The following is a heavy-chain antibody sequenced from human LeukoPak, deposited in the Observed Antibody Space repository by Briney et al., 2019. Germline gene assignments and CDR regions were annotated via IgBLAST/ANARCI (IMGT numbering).Heavy chain of an antibody. CDR3: TLSGAG. CDR1: GFAFVEYT. CDR2: IKSEDDGGTT. Sequence: PGGSLRLSCTTSGFAFVEYTIVWVRQAPGKGLEWVGFIKSEDDGGTTNYAASAKGRFSISRDDSKGIAYLQLNSLRTEDTAVYYCTLSGAGWGQGTLVTVSS. J-gene: IGHJ1*01. V-gene: IGHV3-49*04. D-gene: IGHD3-10*01.